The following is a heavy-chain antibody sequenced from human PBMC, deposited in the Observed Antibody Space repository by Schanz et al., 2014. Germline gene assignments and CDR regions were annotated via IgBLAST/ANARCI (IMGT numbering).Heavy chain of an antibody. D-gene: IGHD2-15*01. CDR3: VKDDRGDVVVVAANY. V-gene: IGHV3-23*04. J-gene: IGHJ4*02. CDR2: VSASGGGP. Sequence: VQLVESGGGVVQPGRSLRLSCSASGFTFSTYALGWVRQAPGKGLEWVSLVSASGGGPFYADSVKGRFTISRDNSRNTVYLQMSSLRAEDTAVYYCVKDDRGDVVVVAANYWGQGAQVIVSS. CDR1: GFTFSTYA.